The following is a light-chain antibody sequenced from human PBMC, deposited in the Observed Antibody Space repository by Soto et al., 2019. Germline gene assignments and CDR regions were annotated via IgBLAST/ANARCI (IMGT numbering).Light chain of an antibody. Sequence: EIVLTQSRDTLSLSPGERATLSCRASQSVNSNFLVWYQQKLGQAPRLLIYGVSSRAAGVPDRFSGSGTGTGFTLTSSRLEPEDFAVYYCQQYGKSPNAFGQGTRLEIK. CDR2: GVS. CDR1: QSVNSNF. CDR3: QQYGKSPNA. V-gene: IGKV3-20*01. J-gene: IGKJ5*01.